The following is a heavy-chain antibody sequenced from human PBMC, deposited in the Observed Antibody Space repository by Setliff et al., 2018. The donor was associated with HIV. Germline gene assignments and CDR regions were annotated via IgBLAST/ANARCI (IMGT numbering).Heavy chain of an antibody. CDR2: INPKSGDT. CDR3: AKVASVTMIRGALGS. CDR1: GYTFLAYY. D-gene: IGHD3-10*01. Sequence: GASVKVSCKASGYTFLAYYIHWMRQAPGQGLEWMGWINPKSGDTTYAQKFEDRVTMTRDTSSRTAYMDLSRLTSGYTAVYYCAKVASVTMIRGALGSWGQGTLVTVSS. V-gene: IGHV1-2*02. J-gene: IGHJ5*01.